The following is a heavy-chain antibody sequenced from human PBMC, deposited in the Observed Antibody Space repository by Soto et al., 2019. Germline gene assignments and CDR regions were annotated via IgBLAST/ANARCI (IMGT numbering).Heavy chain of an antibody. V-gene: IGHV1-46*03. D-gene: IGHD4-17*01. CDR1: GYTFTNYY. Sequence: QVQLVQSGSDVKKPGAAVKISCKASGYTFTNYYMHWVRQAPGQGLEWMGVINPGGAGTTYAQKFQGRVIMTRATSTSTAYMELSNLRYEDTAVYYCARGGVNCDYGVAYWGQGTLVTVSS. CDR2: INPGGAGT. J-gene: IGHJ4*02. CDR3: ARGGVNCDYGVAY.